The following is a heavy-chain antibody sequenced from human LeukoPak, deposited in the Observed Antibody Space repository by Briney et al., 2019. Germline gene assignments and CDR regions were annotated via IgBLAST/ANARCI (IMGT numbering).Heavy chain of an antibody. CDR2: IRYDGSNK. V-gene: IGHV3-30*02. CDR1: GFTFSSYG. D-gene: IGHD3-10*01. CDR3: ARVSYYYGSGSFVFDP. Sequence: GGSLRLSCAASGFTFSSYGMHWVRQAPGKGLEWVAFIRYDGSNKYYADSVKGRFTISRDNSKNTLYLQMNSLRAEDTAVYYCARVSYYYGSGSFVFDPWGQGTLVTVSS. J-gene: IGHJ5*02.